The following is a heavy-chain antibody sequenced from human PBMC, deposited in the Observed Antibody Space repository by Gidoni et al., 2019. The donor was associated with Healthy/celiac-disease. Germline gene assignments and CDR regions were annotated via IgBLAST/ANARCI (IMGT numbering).Heavy chain of an antibody. J-gene: IGHJ6*02. Sequence: GLEWIGEIYHSGSTNYNPSLKSRVTISVDKSKNQFSLKLSSVTAADTAVYYCARDRGQWYYYDSSGYGNSNYYYYYGMDVWGQGTTVTVSS. V-gene: IGHV4-4*02. CDR2: IYHSGST. D-gene: IGHD3-22*01. CDR3: ARDRGQWYYYDSSGYGNSNYYYYYGMDV.